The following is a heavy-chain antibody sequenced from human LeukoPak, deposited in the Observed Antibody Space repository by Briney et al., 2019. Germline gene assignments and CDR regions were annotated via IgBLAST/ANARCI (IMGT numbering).Heavy chain of an antibody. Sequence: SETLSLTCTVSGGSISSYYWSWIRQPPGKGLEWIANIFYSGSPNYNPSLKSRVTMSVDTSQNQFSLKLSSVTAADTAVYHCARVSVSGYGYYYFDYWGQGTLVTVSS. D-gene: IGHD5-12*01. CDR3: ARVSVSGYGYYYFDY. J-gene: IGHJ4*02. CDR2: IFYSGSP. CDR1: GGSISSYY. V-gene: IGHV4-59*01.